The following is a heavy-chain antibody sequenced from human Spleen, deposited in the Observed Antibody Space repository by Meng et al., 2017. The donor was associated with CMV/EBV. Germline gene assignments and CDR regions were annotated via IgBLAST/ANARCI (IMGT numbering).Heavy chain of an antibody. CDR2: IYYSGST. J-gene: IGHJ4*02. CDR1: GGSISSGAYC. D-gene: IGHD6-13*01. CDR3: ARGDDSSSWGY. V-gene: IGHV4-31*03. Sequence: CTVSGGSISSGAYCWSWIRQHPGKGLEWIGYIYYSGSTYYNPSLKSRVTISVDTSKNQFSLKLNSLTAADTAVYYCARGDDSSSWGYWGQGTLVTVSS.